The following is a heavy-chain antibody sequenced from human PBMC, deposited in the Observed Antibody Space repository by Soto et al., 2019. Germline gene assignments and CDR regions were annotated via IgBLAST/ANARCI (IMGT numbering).Heavy chain of an antibody. CDR2: IYSGGST. D-gene: IGHD3-3*01. CDR1: GFTVSSNY. V-gene: IGHV3-53*01. Sequence: PGGSLRLSCAASGFTVSSNYMSWVRQAPGKGLEWVSVIYSGGSTYYADSVKGRFTISRDNSKNTLYLQMNSLRAEDTAVYYCARESVTIFGVTRYYYGMDVWGQGTTVTVSS. J-gene: IGHJ6*02. CDR3: ARESVTIFGVTRYYYGMDV.